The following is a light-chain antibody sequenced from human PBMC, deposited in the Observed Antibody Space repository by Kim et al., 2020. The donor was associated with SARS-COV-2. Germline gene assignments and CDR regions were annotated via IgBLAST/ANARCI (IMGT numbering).Light chain of an antibody. CDR3: AAWDDSLNVRWV. CDR2: SNN. Sequence: VTTSCSGGSSNNGSITVNWYQQHPGPAPNLLIYSNNQRPSGVPDRFSGSRSGTSASLAISGLQSEDEADYYCAAWDDSLNVRWVFGGGTQLTVL. CDR1: SSNNGSIT. V-gene: IGLV1-44*01. J-gene: IGLJ3*02.